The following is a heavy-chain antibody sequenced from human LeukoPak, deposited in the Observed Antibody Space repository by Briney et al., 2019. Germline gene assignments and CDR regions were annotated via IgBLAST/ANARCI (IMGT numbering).Heavy chain of an antibody. J-gene: IGHJ4*02. Sequence: ASVKVSCKASGYTFTGYYMHWVRQAPGQGLEWMGWINPNSGGTNYAQKFQGRVTMTRDTSISTAYMELSRLRSDDTAVYYCAKDPMLDVVPAAFVDYWGQGTLVTVSS. CDR3: AKDPMLDVVPAAFVDY. D-gene: IGHD2-2*01. V-gene: IGHV1-2*02. CDR1: GYTFTGYY. CDR2: INPNSGGT.